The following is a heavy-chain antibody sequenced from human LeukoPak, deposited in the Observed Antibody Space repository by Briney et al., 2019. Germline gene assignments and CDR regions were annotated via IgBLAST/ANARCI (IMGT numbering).Heavy chain of an antibody. CDR3: ARSSGWNYFIYSDAFDI. CDR1: GGSVNSGSYY. D-gene: IGHD1-7*01. Sequence: SETLSLTCTVSGGSVNSGSYYWNWIRQPPGKGLEWIGYIYYSGSTNYNPSLKSRVTISVDTSKNQFSLKLSSVTAADTAVYYCARSSGWNYFIYSDAFDIWGQGTMVTVSS. CDR2: IYYSGST. V-gene: IGHV4-61*01. J-gene: IGHJ3*02.